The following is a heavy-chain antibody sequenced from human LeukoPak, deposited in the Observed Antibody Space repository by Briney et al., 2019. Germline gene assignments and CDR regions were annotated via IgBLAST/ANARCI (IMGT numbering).Heavy chain of an antibody. CDR2: IYTSGST. J-gene: IGHJ3*02. CDR3: ARDLPTTTVTTLDAFDI. V-gene: IGHV4-4*07. Sequence: SETLSLTRTVSGGSISSYYWSWIRQPAGKGLEWIGRIYTSGSTNYNPSLKSRVTMSVDTSKNQFSLKLSSVTAADTAVYYCARDLPTTTVTTLDAFDIWGQGTMVTVSS. CDR1: GGSISSYY. D-gene: IGHD4-17*01.